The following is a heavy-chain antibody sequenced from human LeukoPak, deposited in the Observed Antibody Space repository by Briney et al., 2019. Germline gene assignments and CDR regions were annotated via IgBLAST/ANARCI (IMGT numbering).Heavy chain of an antibody. CDR3: GTKAMDV. J-gene: IGHJ6*03. CDR1: GFTFDDYA. Sequence: PGRSLRLSCAASGFTFDDYAMHWVRQAPGKGLEWVSGINWNSGSVDYADSVKGRFTISRDNAKNSVFLQMNSLRAEDMALYYCGTKAMDVWGKGTTVIVSS. D-gene: IGHD3-3*01. V-gene: IGHV3-9*03. CDR2: INWNSGSV.